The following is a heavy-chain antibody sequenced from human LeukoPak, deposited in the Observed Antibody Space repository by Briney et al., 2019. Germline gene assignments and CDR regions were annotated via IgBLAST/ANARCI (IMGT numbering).Heavy chain of an antibody. CDR1: GGSISSSSYY. D-gene: IGHD4-23*01. CDR2: IYYSGST. V-gene: IGHV4-39*01. Sequence: SETLSLTCTVSGGSISSSSYYWGWLRQPPGRGLEWIGSIYYSGSTYYNPSLKSRVTISVDTSKNQFSLKLSSVTAADTAVYYCASDYGGNTDYWGQGTLVTVSS. J-gene: IGHJ4*02. CDR3: ASDYGGNTDY.